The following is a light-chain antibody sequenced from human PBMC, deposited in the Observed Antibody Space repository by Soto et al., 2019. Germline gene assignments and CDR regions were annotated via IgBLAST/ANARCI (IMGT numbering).Light chain of an antibody. CDR2: KAS. J-gene: IGKJ1*01. Sequence: DIQMTQSPSILSASVGDRVTITCRASQSVDTCLAWYQHKPVKAPHLLIYKASSLETGVPTSCSGSGSVTACTLTSNSLQPDDFSPYYWHQLDRYPWTFGQGTKVEIK. V-gene: IGKV1-5*03. CDR1: QSVDTC. CDR3: HQLDRYPWT.